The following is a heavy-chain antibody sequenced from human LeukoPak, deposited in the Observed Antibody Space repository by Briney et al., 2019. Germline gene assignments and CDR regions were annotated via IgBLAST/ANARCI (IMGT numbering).Heavy chain of an antibody. CDR3: AILSKAYCSGDCYSGLFDY. CDR2: IIPILGIA. D-gene: IGHD2-21*02. CDR1: GGTFSSYA. J-gene: IGHJ4*02. V-gene: IGHV1-69*04. Sequence: RASVKVSCKASGGTFSSYAISWVRQAPGQGLEWMGRIIPILGIANYAQKFQGRVTITADKSTSTAYMELSSLRSEDTAVYYCAILSKAYCSGDCYSGLFDYWGQGTLVTVSS.